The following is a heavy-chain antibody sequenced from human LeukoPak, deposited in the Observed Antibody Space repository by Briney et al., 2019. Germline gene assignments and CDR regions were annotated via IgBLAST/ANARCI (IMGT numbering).Heavy chain of an antibody. J-gene: IGHJ6*03. Sequence: GGSLRLSCAASGFTFSDYYMSWIRQAPGKGLEWVSYISSSGSTIYYADSVKGRFTISRDNAKNSLYLQMNSLRAEDTAVYYCARDGREDMRTNYYYYMDVWGKGTTVTVSS. CDR2: ISSSGSTI. V-gene: IGHV3-11*04. CDR1: GFTFSDYY. CDR3: ARDGREDMRTNYYYYMDV. D-gene: IGHD2-15*01.